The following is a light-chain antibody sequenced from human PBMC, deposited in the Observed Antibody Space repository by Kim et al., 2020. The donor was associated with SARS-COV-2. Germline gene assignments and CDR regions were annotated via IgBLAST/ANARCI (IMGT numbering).Light chain of an antibody. CDR2: DAS. Sequence: ASVGDRVPITCRAGQGISSALAWYQQKPGKAPKLLIYDASSLESGVPSRFSGSGSGTDFTLTISSLQPEDFATYYCQQFNNYPYTFGQGTKLEI. J-gene: IGKJ2*01. CDR3: QQFNNYPYT. CDR1: QGISSA. V-gene: IGKV1D-13*01.